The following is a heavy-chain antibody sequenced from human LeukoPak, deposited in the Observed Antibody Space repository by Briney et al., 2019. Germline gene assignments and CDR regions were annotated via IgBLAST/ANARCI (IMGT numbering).Heavy chain of an antibody. CDR2: LNPKSGKI. CDR1: GYTFTSYD. J-gene: IGHJ3*01. CDR3: ARGTQWELADDAFDF. Sequence: ASVKVSCKASGYTFTSYDINWVRQATGQGLEWMGWLNPKSGKIGYVQKFQGRLTMTRNSSINTAYMELSSLRSEDTAVYYCARGTQWELADDAFDFWGQGTLVTVSS. D-gene: IGHD1-26*01. V-gene: IGHV1-8*01.